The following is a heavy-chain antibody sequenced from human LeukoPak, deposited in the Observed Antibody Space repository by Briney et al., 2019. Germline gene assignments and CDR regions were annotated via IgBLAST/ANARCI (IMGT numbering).Heavy chain of an antibody. CDR2: IWYDGSNK. CDR3: ARSPLWFGELLSTGY. J-gene: IGHJ4*02. D-gene: IGHD3-10*01. Sequence: PGGSLRLSCAASGFTFSSYGMHWVRQAPGKGLEWVAVIWYDGSNKYYADSVKGRFTISRDNSKNTLYLQMNSLRAEDTAVYYCARSPLWFGELLSTGYWGQGTLVTVSS. V-gene: IGHV3-33*01. CDR1: GFTFSSYG.